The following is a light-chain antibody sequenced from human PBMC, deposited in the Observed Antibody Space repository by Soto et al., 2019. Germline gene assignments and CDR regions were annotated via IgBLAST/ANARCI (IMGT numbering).Light chain of an antibody. Sequence: DIQMTQSPSTLSASVGDRVTITCRASQSISSWLAWYQQKPGKAPKLLIYDASSLESGVPSRFSGSGSGTEFTLTIGSLQPDYFATYYCQQYNSYSTWTFGQGTKVEIK. J-gene: IGKJ1*01. CDR1: QSISSW. CDR3: QQYNSYSTWT. CDR2: DAS. V-gene: IGKV1-5*01.